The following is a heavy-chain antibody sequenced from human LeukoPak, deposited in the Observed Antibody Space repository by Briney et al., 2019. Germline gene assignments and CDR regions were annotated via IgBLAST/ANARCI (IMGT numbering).Heavy chain of an antibody. D-gene: IGHD3-22*01. CDR2: ISGSGGST. Sequence: RSGGSLRLSCAASGFTFSSYAMSWVRQAPGKGLEWVSAISGSGGSTYYADSVKGRFTISRDNSKNTLYLQMNSLRAEDTAVYYCAKDRSVGYYYDSSGFSYWGQGTLVTVSS. J-gene: IGHJ4*02. CDR1: GFTFSSYA. V-gene: IGHV3-23*01. CDR3: AKDRSVGYYYDSSGFSY.